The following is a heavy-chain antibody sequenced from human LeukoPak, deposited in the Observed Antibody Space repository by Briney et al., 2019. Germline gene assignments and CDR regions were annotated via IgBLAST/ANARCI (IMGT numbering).Heavy chain of an antibody. CDR2: IKQDGSEK. D-gene: IGHD3-22*01. CDR1: GFTFSSYW. V-gene: IGHV3-7*01. J-gene: IGHJ4*02. Sequence: QTGGSLRLSCAASGFTFSSYWMSWVRQAPGKGLEWVANIKQDGSEKYYVDSVKGRFTISRDNAKNSLYLQMNSLRAEDTAVYYCARDWRVYYYDSSGFDYWGQGTLVTVSS. CDR3: ARDWRVYYYDSSGFDY.